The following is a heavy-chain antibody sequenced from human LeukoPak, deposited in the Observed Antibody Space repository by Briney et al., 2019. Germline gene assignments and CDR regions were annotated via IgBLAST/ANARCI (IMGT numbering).Heavy chain of an antibody. V-gene: IGHV4-59*01. CDR3: ARVGGSNFYNYGMDV. CDR2: IYFSGST. J-gene: IGHJ6*02. D-gene: IGHD4-11*01. Sequence: SETLSLTCTVSDDSIGNYYWSWIRQSPGKGLEWIGYIYFSGSTNYNPSLKRRVTMSVVTSKNQFSLRLASVTAADTATYYCARVGGSNFYNYGMDVWGQGTTVIVSS. CDR1: DDSIGNYY.